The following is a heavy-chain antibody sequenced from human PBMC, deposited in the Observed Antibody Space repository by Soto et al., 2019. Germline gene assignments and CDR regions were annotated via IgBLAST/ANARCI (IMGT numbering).Heavy chain of an antibody. CDR1: VGSIITGDYY. Sequence: LSLTCTVSVGSIITGDYYWCWIRQPPGKGQEWIGYIYYSGSTYYNPYLKSRVTISVDTSKNKFSLKLSSVTAADTAVYYCAREIKLYYYDSSGYLRLDAFYIWAQGTMVTVSS. D-gene: IGHD3-22*01. CDR3: AREIKLYYYDSSGYLRLDAFYI. V-gene: IGHV4-30-4*01. J-gene: IGHJ3*02. CDR2: IYYSGST.